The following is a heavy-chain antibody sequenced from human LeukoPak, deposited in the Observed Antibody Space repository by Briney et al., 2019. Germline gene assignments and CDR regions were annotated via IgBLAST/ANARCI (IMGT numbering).Heavy chain of an antibody. CDR2: ISSSGGTI. D-gene: IGHD6-13*01. CDR3: ARSMSGYLFDS. V-gene: IGHV3-48*03. Sequence: GGSQRLSCAASGFTFRNYELNWVRQAPGKGLEWVSYISSSGGTIYYADSVKGRFTISRDNAKNSLYLQMNSLRAEDTAVYYCARSMSGYLFDSWGQGTLVTVSS. J-gene: IGHJ4*02. CDR1: GFTFRNYE.